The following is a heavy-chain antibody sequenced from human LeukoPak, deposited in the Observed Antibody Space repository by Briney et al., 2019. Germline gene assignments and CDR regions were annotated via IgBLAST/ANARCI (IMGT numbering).Heavy chain of an antibody. V-gene: IGHV1-18*01. CDR2: ISAYNGNT. CDR1: GYTFTSYG. D-gene: IGHD2-15*01. J-gene: IGHJ4*02. CDR3: ARDCSGGSCYPGYDY. Sequence: ASVKVSCKASGYTFTSYGISWVRQAPGQGLEWMGWISAYNGNTNYAQKLQGRVTMTTDTSTSTAYMELRSLRSDDTAVYYCARDCSGGSCYPGYDYWGQGTLVTVSS.